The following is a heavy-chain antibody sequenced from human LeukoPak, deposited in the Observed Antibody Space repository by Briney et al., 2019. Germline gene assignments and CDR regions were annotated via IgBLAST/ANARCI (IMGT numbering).Heavy chain of an antibody. V-gene: IGHV3-7*01. CDR1: GFTFSSDW. D-gene: IGHD2-2*01. J-gene: IGHJ4*02. CDR2: TKQDGSEK. CDR3: ARGSYQFDY. Sequence: GGSLRLSCAASGFTFSSDWMTWVRQAPGKGLEWVAKTKQDGSEKYYVDSGKGRFTISRDNAKNSLYLQMSSLRAEDTAVYYCARGSYQFDYWGQGTLVTVSS.